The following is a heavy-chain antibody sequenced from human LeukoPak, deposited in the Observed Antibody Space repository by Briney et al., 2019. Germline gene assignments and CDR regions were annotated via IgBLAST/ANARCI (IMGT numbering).Heavy chain of an antibody. CDR3: VKGPYYESPALDS. CDR2: INGGGDTT. Sequence: GGSLRLSCAASGFTFRDFGMNWVRQTPRKGLEWVSDINGGGDTTHYADFVKGRFTISRDNSQNTLYVQMNSLRTEDTAIYYCVKGPYYESPALDSWGQGTLVTVSS. V-gene: IGHV3-23*01. D-gene: IGHD3-16*01. J-gene: IGHJ4*02. CDR1: GFTFRDFG.